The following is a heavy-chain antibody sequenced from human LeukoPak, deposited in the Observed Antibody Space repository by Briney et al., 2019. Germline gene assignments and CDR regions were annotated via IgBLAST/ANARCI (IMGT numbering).Heavy chain of an antibody. J-gene: IGHJ6*03. CDR2: IYRGGSK. Sequence: GGSVTLSCVASGFTVSSNYMSWVRQAPGKGLEWVSVIYRGGSKYYAASVKGRFTISRENSKNTLYLQMNSLRAEDTAVYYCASGSGSYRTPFDYMDLWGTG. V-gene: IGHV3-53*01. CDR1: GFTVSSNY. CDR3: ASGSGSYRTPFDYMDL. D-gene: IGHD3-10*01.